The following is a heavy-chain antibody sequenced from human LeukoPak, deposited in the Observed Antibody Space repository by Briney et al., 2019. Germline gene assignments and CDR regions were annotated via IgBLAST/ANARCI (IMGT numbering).Heavy chain of an antibody. CDR3: AKDGSSWYAGYYYYYMDV. V-gene: IGHV3-23*01. J-gene: IGHJ6*03. Sequence: GGSLRLSCAASGFTFSSYATSWVRQAPGKGLEWVSAISGSGGSTYYADSVKGRFTISRDNSKNTLYLQMNSLRAEDTAVYYCAKDGSSWYAGYYYYYMDVWGKGTTVTVSS. D-gene: IGHD6-13*01. CDR1: GFTFSSYA. CDR2: ISGSGGST.